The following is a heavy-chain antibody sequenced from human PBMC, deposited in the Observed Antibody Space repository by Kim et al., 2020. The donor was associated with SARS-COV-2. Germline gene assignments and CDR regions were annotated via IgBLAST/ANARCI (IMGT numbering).Heavy chain of an antibody. V-gene: IGHV1-2*06. D-gene: IGHD2-15*01. CDR1: GYTFTGYY. J-gene: IGHJ6*02. CDR3: ARDLGMSVLPRDYYYGMDV. CDR2: INPNSGGT. Sequence: ASVKVSCKASGYTFTGYYMHWVRQAPGQGLEWMGRINPNSGGTNYAQKFQGRVTMTRDTSISTAYMELSRLRSDDTAVYYCARDLGMSVLPRDYYYGMDVWGQGTTVTVSS.